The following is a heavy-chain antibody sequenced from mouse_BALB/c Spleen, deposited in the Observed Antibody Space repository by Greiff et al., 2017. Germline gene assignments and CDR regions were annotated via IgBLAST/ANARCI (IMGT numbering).Heavy chain of an antibody. V-gene: IGHV1-80*01. D-gene: IGHD3-2*01. CDR1: GYAFSSYW. J-gene: IGHJ3*01. CDR3: ARGQLGLTWFAY. CDR2: IYPGDGDT. Sequence: QVQLQQSGAELVRPGSSVKISCKASGYAFSSYWMNWVKQRPRQGLEWIGQIYPGDGDTNYNGKFKGKATLTADKSSSTAYMQLSSLTSEDSAVYFCARGQLGLTWFAYWGQGTLVTVSA.